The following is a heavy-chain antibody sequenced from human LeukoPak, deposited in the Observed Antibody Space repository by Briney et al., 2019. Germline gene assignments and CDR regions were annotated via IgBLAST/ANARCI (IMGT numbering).Heavy chain of an antibody. D-gene: IGHD6-13*01. CDR3: ATSLYSSSWFHFDY. V-gene: IGHV1-24*01. CDR2: FDPEDGET. Sequence: GASVKVSCKASGYTFTSYYMHWVRQAPAKGLEWMGGFDPEDGETIYAQKFQGRVTMTEDTSTDTAYMELSSLRSEDTAVYYCATSLYSSSWFHFDYWGQGTLVTVSS. CDR1: GYTFTSYY. J-gene: IGHJ4*02.